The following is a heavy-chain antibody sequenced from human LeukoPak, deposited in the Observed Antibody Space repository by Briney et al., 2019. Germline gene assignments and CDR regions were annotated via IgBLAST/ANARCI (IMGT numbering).Heavy chain of an antibody. D-gene: IGHD4-17*01. CDR3: ARDRGRDDYGDYVSRAFDI. CDR1: GFTFSSCW. J-gene: IGHJ3*02. Sequence: GGFLRLSCAASGFTFSSCWMSWVRQAPGKGLEWVANIKQDGSEKYYVDSVKGRFTISRDNAKNSLYLQMNSLRAEDTAVYYCARDRGRDDYGDYVSRAFDIWGQGTMVTVSS. CDR2: IKQDGSEK. V-gene: IGHV3-7*01.